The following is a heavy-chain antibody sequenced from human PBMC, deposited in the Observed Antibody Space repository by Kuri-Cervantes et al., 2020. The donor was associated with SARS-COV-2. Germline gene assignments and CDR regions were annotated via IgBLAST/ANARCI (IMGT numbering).Heavy chain of an antibody. CDR2: INHSGST. D-gene: IGHD6-19*01. CDR3: ARHSRLVDFDY. CDR1: GYSISSGYY. V-gene: IGHV4-38-2*01. J-gene: IGHJ4*02. Sequence: SQTLSLTCAVSGYSISSGYYWGWIRQPPGKGLEWIGSINHSGSTHYKPSLKSRVTLSVDTSKNQFSLKLSSVTAADTAVYYCARHSRLVDFDYWGQGTLVTVSS.